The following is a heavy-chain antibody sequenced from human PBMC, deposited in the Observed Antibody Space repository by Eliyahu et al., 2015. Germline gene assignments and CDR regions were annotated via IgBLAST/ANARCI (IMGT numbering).Heavy chain of an antibody. D-gene: IGHD6-13*01. CDR1: NGSINTYY. CDR3: AKHAVGAAGTNYFDT. J-gene: IGHJ4*02. V-gene: IGHV4-59*08. CDR2: VYYTGTT. Sequence: QVQLQESGPGLVKPSETLSLTCXVSNGSINTYYWSWIRQPPGKGLEWIGYVYYTGTTLYNPSLTSRVTMSVDTPRNQFALKLSSVTAADTAIYFCAKHAVGAAGTNYFDTWGQGTRVTVSS.